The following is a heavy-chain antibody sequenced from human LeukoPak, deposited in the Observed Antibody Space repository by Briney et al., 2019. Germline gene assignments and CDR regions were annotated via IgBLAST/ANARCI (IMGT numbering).Heavy chain of an antibody. CDR3: TRLHGAYPIDF. D-gene: IGHD4/OR15-4a*01. CDR1: GFTFSSYE. CDR2: ISSSGPTI. Sequence: GGSLRLSCAASGFTFSSYEMNWVRQAPGKGLEWVSYISSSGPTIYYADSVEGRFTISRDNAKNSVYLQMNSLRVEDTAVYYCTRLHGAYPIDFWGQGTLVTVSS. J-gene: IGHJ4*02. V-gene: IGHV3-48*03.